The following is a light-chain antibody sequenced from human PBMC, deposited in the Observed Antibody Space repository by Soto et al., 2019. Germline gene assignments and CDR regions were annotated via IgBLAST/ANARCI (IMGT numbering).Light chain of an antibody. J-gene: IGKJ4*01. V-gene: IGKV1-5*01. CDR2: GAS. Sequence: DIQMTQSPSTLSASVGDRVTITCRASQSVTSRLAWYQQKPGKAPKLLIYGASNLESGVPSRFSGRGSGTEFTLTISSLQPDDFATYYCQQYNSYSITFGGGTTVEIK. CDR1: QSVTSR. CDR3: QQYNSYSIT.